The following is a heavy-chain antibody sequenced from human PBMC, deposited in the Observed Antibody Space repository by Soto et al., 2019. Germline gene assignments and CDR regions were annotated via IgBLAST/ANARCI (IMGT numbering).Heavy chain of an antibody. J-gene: IGHJ4*02. Sequence: GGSLRLSCAASRFTFNNYWMTWVRQAPGKGLEWVANIKQDGSEEYYVDSVKGRFTISRDNAENSLYLQMNSLRAEDTAVYYCARVLVMLGATDYWGRGTLVTVSS. CDR1: RFTFNNYW. D-gene: IGHD2-15*01. V-gene: IGHV3-7*01. CDR2: IKQDGSEE. CDR3: ARVLVMLGATDY.